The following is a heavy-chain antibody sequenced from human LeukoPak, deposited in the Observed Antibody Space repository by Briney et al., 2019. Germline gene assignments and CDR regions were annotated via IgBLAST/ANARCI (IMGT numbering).Heavy chain of an antibody. V-gene: IGHV3-7*01. J-gene: IGHJ6*02. CDR3: ARSCYGAGTAYGMGA. CDR1: GFTFSGHW. D-gene: IGHD3-10*01. Sequence: PGGSLRFSCAVSGFTFSGHWMSWVRQAPGKGLEWLANIKQDGSEKYYVDSVEGRFTISRDNAKNSLYLQMNSLRAEDTAVYYGARSCYGAGTAYGMGAWGQGTTVTDSS. CDR2: IKQDGSEK.